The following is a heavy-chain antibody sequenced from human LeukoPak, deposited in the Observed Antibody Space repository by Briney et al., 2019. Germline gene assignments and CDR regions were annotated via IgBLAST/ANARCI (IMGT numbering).Heavy chain of an antibody. D-gene: IGHD4-23*01. CDR3: AKGAVVSPIDY. CDR1: GFTFSSYG. Sequence: PGGSLRLSCAASGFTFSSYGMHWVRQAPGKGLEWVAVISYDGSNKYYADSVKGRFTISRDNSKNTLYLQMNSLRAEDTAVYYCAKGAVVSPIDYWGQGTLVTVSS. J-gene: IGHJ4*02. V-gene: IGHV3-30*18. CDR2: ISYDGSNK.